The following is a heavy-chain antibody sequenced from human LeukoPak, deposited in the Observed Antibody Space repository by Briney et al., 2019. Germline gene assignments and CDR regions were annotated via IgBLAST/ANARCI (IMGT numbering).Heavy chain of an antibody. V-gene: IGHV6-1*01. D-gene: IGHD2-2*01. CDR2: TYYRSTWYN. CDR1: GDSVSSNSGA. J-gene: IGHJ5*02. Sequence: SQTLSLTCAISGDSVSSNSGAWNWIRQSPSRGLEWLGRTYYRSTWYNDYAVSVRGRITVNPDTSKNQFSLHLNSVTPEDTAVYYCARRLTQYDCFDPWGQGILVTVSS. CDR3: ARRLTQYDCFDP.